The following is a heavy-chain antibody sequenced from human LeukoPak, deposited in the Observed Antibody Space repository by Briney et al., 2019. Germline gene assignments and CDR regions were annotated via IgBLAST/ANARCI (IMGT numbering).Heavy chain of an antibody. CDR1: GGSISSYY. Sequence: SETLSLTCTVSGGSISSYYWSWIRQPPGKGLEWIGYIYYSGSTNYNPSLKSRVTISVDTSKNQFSLKLSSVTAADTAVYYCARASPGTGALYYYYGMDVWGQGTTVTVSS. CDR3: ARASPGTGALYYYYGMDV. V-gene: IGHV4-59*12. D-gene: IGHD2-8*02. J-gene: IGHJ6*02. CDR2: IYYSGST.